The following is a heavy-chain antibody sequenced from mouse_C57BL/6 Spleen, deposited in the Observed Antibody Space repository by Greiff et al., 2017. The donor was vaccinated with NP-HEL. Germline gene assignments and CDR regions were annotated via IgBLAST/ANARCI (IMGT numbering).Heavy chain of an antibody. CDR1: GYTFTDYE. J-gene: IGHJ4*01. CDR2: IDPETGGT. Sequence: VQLQQSGAELVRPGASVTLSCKASGYTFTDYEMHWVKQTPVHGLEWIGAIDPETGGTAYNQKFKGKAILTADKSSSTAYMELRSLTSEDSAVYYCTSYDGPFYAMDYWGQGTSVTVSS. V-gene: IGHV1-15*01. D-gene: IGHD2-3*01. CDR3: TSYDGPFYAMDY.